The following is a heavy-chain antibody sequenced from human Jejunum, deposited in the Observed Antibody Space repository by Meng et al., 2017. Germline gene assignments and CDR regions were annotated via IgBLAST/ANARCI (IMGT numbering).Heavy chain of an antibody. D-gene: IGHD1-26*01. V-gene: IGHV3-74*01. CDR1: GFTFSTYR. CDR2: IESDGSRT. Sequence: GGSLRLSCAASGFTFSTYRMHWVRQAPGQGLVWVSRIESDGSRTGYADSVKGRFTISRDNAKNTAYLQMNSPRAEDTALYYCTRTGSYRSDFWGQGTLVTVSS. J-gene: IGHJ4*02. CDR3: TRTGSYRSDF.